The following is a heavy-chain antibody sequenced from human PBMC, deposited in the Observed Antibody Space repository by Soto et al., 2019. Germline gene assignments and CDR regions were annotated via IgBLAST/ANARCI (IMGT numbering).Heavy chain of an antibody. CDR1: GFTVSSKY. J-gene: IGHJ3*02. CDR3: AIDLSSRVVAADDAFDI. V-gene: IGHV3-21*01. D-gene: IGHD2-15*01. CDR2: ISSSSSYI. Sequence: GGSLRLSCAASGFTVSSKYMSWVRQAPGKGLEWVSSISSSSSYIYYADSVKGRFTISRDNAKNSLYLQMNSLRAEDTAVYYCAIDLSSRVVAADDAFDIWGQGTMVTVSS.